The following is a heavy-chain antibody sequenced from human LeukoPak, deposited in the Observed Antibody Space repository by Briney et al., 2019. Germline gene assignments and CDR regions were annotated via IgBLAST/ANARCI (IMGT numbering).Heavy chain of an antibody. CDR1: GGSISSSCDY. V-gene: IGHV4-39*01. J-gene: IGHJ6*02. CDR2: IYYSGRT. Sequence: SETLSLTCTLSGGSISSSCDYWGSIRKPPGERPEWIGSIYYSGRTHYNPSLKSRVSISVDTSKNQFSLNFSSVTAADTAVYYCARKKTGATNGLDVWGQGTTVTVSS. D-gene: IGHD1-1*01. CDR3: ARKKTGATNGLDV.